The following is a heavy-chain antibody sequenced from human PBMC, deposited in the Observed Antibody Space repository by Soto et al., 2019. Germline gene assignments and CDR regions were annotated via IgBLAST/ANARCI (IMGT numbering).Heavy chain of an antibody. D-gene: IGHD3-10*01. Sequence: EVQLLESGGGLVQPGGSLRLSCAASGFNFNIYTMSWVRQAPGKGLEWVSSISGSGDKTYYTDSVRGRFTIARDSSNNTLDAEMRSLRADDTAVYYCAKDGPFSVRGAGTNYSSQKVWYFALWGRGTLVSVSS. CDR2: ISGSGDKT. J-gene: IGHJ2*01. V-gene: IGHV3-23*01. CDR3: AKDGPFSVRGAGTNYSSQKVWYFAL. CDR1: GFNFNIYT.